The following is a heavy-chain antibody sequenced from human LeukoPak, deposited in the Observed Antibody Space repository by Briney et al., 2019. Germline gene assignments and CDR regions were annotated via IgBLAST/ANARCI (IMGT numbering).Heavy chain of an antibody. Sequence: PGGSLRLSCAASGFTFSNHGMHWVRQAPGKGLEWVAVIWHDGSNKYYADSVKGRSTISRDNSKNTLYLQMNSLGAEDTAVYYCARGYASGSYWIDYWGQGTLVTVSS. CDR1: GFTFSNHG. V-gene: IGHV3-33*01. J-gene: IGHJ4*02. D-gene: IGHD3-10*01. CDR3: ARGYASGSYWIDY. CDR2: IWHDGSNK.